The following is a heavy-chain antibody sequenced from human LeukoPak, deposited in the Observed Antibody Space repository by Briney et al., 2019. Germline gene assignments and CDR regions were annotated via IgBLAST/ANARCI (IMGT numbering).Heavy chain of an antibody. CDR2: IYYSGST. J-gene: IGHJ6*02. Sequence: SETLSLTCTVSGGSISSYYWSWIRQPPGKGLEWIGYIYYSGSTNYNPSLKSRVTISVDTSKNQFSLKLSSVTAADTAVYYCARHGLHYYDSSGYYYYYYGMDVWGQGTTVTVSS. CDR3: ARHGLHYYDSSGYYYYYYGMDV. D-gene: IGHD3-22*01. CDR1: GGSISSYY. V-gene: IGHV4-59*08.